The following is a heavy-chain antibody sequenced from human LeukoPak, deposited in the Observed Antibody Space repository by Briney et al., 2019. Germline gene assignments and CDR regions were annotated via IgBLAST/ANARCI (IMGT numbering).Heavy chain of an antibody. CDR1: GGTFSSHT. CDR2: IIPTFGTP. V-gene: IGHV1-69*05. Sequence: SVKVSCKASGGTFSSHTVTWVRQAPGQGLRWMGGIIPTFGTPNYAQEFQGRLSIATDESTNTAYMELTALTSEGTAVYFCGAAYCKPGSCLNYFDYWGQGTLVTVSS. J-gene: IGHJ4*02. D-gene: IGHD2-15*01. CDR3: GAAYCKPGSCLNYFDY.